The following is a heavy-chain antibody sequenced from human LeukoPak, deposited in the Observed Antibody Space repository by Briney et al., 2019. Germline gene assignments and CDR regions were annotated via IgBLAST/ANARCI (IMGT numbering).Heavy chain of an antibody. J-gene: IGHJ6*04. CDR3: ARGFAYCGGDCYSPWGLDV. D-gene: IGHD2-21*02. Sequence: PSETLSLTCAVYGGSFSGYYWSWIRQPPGKGLEWIGEINHRENTNYNPSLRSRVAISVDTSKNQFSLKPSSVTAADTSVYYCARGFAYCGGDCYSPWGLDVWGKGTTVTVSS. V-gene: IGHV4-34*01. CDR1: GGSFSGYY. CDR2: INHRENT.